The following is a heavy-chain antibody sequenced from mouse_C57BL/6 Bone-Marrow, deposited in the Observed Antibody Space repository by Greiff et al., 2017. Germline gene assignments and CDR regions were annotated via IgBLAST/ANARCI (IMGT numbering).Heavy chain of an antibody. CDR1: GYTFTSYG. J-gene: IGHJ1*03. V-gene: IGHV1-81*01. CDR3: ARRRGYYYGSTWYFDV. CDR2: IYPRRGNT. Sequence: VQLQQSGAELARPGASVKLSCKASGYTFTSYGISWVKQRTGQGLEWIGEIYPRRGNTYYNEKFKGKATLTADKSSSTAYMELRRLTAEDSASYFCARRRGYYYGSTWYFDVWGTGTTVTVSA. D-gene: IGHD1-1*01.